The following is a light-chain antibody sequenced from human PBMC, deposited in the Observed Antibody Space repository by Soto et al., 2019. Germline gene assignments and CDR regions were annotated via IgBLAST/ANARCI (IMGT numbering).Light chain of an antibody. CDR2: DNG. CDR3: GTWDNSLSAV. J-gene: IGLJ2*01. Sequence: QAVLTQPPSASGTPGQRVTISCSGSGSNIGSNYVSWYQQLPGTAPKLLIYDNGKRPSGIPDRFSGSQSGTSATLGITGLQTGDEADYYCGTWDNSLSAVFGGGTKLTVL. CDR1: GSNIGSNY. V-gene: IGLV1-51*01.